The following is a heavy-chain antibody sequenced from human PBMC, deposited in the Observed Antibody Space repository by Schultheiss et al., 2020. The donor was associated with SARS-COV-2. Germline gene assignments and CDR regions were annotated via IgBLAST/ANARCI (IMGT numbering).Heavy chain of an antibody. CDR3: ARHDRDIVVVPALFDP. CDR2: IYYSGST. D-gene: IGHD2-2*01. CDR1: GGSIGSYY. Sequence: SETLSLTCTVSGGSIGSYYWNWIRQSPGKGLEWIGYIYYSGSTNYNPSLKSRVTISVDTSKNQFSLKLSSVTAADTAVYYCARHDRDIVVVPALFDPWGQGTLVTVSS. V-gene: IGHV4-59*08. J-gene: IGHJ5*02.